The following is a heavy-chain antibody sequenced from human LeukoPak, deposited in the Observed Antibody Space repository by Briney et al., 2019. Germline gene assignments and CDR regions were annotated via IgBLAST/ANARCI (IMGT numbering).Heavy chain of an antibody. J-gene: IGHJ5*02. CDR2: IKQDGSEK. V-gene: IGHV3-7*03. D-gene: IGHD6-13*01. CDR3: ARDEGSSWLNWFDP. Sequence: PGGSLRLSCAASGLTVTNAWMNWVRQAPGKGLEWVANIKQDGSEKYYVDSVKGRFTISRDNAKNSLYLQMNSLRAEDTAVYYCARDEGSSWLNWFDPWGQGTLVTVSS. CDR1: GLTVTNAW.